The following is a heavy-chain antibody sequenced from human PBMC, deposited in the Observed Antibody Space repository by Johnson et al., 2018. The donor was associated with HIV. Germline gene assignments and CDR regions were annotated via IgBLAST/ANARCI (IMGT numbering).Heavy chain of an antibody. CDR3: ASRYSSGREDAFDI. V-gene: IGHV3-66*01. D-gene: IGHD6-19*01. CDR1: GFTVSSNY. Sequence: VQLVESGGGLVKPGGSLRLSCAASGFTVSSNYMSWVRQAPGKGLEWVSVIYSGGTIYYADSVKGRFTISRDNAKNSLYLQMNSLRAEDTAVYYCASRYSSGREDAFDIWGQGTMVTVSS. J-gene: IGHJ3*02. CDR2: IYSGGTI.